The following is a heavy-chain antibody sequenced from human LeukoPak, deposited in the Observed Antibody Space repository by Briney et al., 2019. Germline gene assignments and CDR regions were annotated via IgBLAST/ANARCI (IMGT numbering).Heavy chain of an antibody. D-gene: IGHD3-22*01. CDR1: GGSISSGGYS. V-gene: IGHV4-30-2*01. CDR2: IYHSGST. CDR3: ARRSYYDSSGYQYYFDY. J-gene: IGHJ4*02. Sequence: PSETLSLTCAVSGGSISSGGYSWSWIRQPPGKGLEWIGYIYHSGSTYYNPSLKSRVTISVDRSKNQFSLKLSSVTAADTAVYYCARRSYYDSSGYQYYFDYWGQGTLVTVSS.